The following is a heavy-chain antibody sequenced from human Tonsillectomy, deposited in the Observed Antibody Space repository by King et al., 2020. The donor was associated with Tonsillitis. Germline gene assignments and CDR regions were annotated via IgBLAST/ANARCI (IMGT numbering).Heavy chain of an antibody. CDR2: IGTAGDT. CDR1: GFTFRSYD. D-gene: IGHD3-10*01. Sequence: VQLVESGGGLVQPGGSLRLSCAASGFTFRSYDMHWVRQATGKGLEWVSAIGTAGDTYYLGSVKGRFTNSRENAKNSLYLQMNSLRAEDTAVYYCARVSYGSGSYDYWGQGTLVTVSS. V-gene: IGHV3-13*01. J-gene: IGHJ4*02. CDR3: ARVSYGSGSYDY.